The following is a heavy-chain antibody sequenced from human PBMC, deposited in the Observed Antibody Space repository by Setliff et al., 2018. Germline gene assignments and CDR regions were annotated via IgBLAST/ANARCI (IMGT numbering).Heavy chain of an antibody. V-gene: IGHV4-61*09. Sequence: SETLSLTCTVSGASISSGGYYWTWIRQPAGKALEWIGHISLSGSTTYNPSLKSRVTISPDTSKNHFSLKVNSVTAADTALYYCARSPSSGAYWNPRPFYSDYWGQGTLVTVSS. CDR1: GASISSGGYY. CDR3: ARSPSSGAYWNPRPFYSDY. J-gene: IGHJ4*02. CDR2: ISLSGST. D-gene: IGHD1-26*01.